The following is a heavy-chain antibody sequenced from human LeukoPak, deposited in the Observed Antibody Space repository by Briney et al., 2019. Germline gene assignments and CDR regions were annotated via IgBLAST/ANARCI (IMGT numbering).Heavy chain of an antibody. CDR1: GITVSTNY. V-gene: IGHV3-66*01. Sequence: GGSLRLPCAASGITVSTNYMSWVRQAPGKGLEWVSIIYSGGATYYADSVKGRFTISRENSKNTLWLQMNSLRAEDTAVYYCATNIFGVVPNWFDPWGQGTLVTVSS. D-gene: IGHD3-3*01. CDR2: IYSGGAT. CDR3: ATNIFGVVPNWFDP. J-gene: IGHJ5*02.